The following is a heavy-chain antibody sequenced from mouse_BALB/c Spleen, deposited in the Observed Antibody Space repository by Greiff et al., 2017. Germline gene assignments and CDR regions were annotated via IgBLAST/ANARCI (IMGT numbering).Heavy chain of an antibody. CDR2: ISSGGSYT. CDR1: GFTFSSYA. D-gene: IGHD2-10*02. Sequence: EVKVVESGGGLVKPGGSLKLSCAASGFTFSSYAMSWVRQTPEKRLEWVATISSGGSYTYYPDSVKGRFTISRDNAKNTLYLQMSSLRSEDTAMYYCARPYGNSFAYWGQGTLVTVSA. J-gene: IGHJ3*01. CDR3: ARPYGNSFAY. V-gene: IGHV5-9-3*01.